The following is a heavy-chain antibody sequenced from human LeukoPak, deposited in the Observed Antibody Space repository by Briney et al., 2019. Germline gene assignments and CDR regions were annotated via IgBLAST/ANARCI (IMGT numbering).Heavy chain of an antibody. D-gene: IGHD3-9*01. Sequence: GASVKVSCKASGGTFSSYAISWVRQVPGQGLEWMGGIIPIFGTANYAQKFQGRVTITADESTSTAYMELSSLRSEDTAVYYCARAGGADILTGYYRGPFGYWGQGTLVTVSS. CDR3: ARAGGADILTGYYRGPFGY. CDR2: IIPIFGTA. J-gene: IGHJ4*02. V-gene: IGHV1-69*13. CDR1: GGTFSSYA.